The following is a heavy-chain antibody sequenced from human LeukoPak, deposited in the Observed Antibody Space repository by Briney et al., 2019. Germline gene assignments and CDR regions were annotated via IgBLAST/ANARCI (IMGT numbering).Heavy chain of an antibody. J-gene: IGHJ4*02. CDR3: ASAVEMGTTADY. V-gene: IGHV1-69*13. CDR1: GGTFSSYA. CDR2: IIPIFGTA. D-gene: IGHD5-24*01. Sequence: SVTVSCKASGGTFSSYAISWVRQAPGQGLEWMGGIIPIFGTANYAQKFQGRVTITADESTSTAYMELSSLRSEDTAVYYCASAVEMGTTADYWGQGTLVTVSS.